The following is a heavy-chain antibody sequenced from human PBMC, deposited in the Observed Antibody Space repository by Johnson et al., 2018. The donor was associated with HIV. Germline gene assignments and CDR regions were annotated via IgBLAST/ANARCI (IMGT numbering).Heavy chain of an antibody. CDR2: ISYDGSNK. CDR3: AKEEEDAFDI. J-gene: IGHJ3*02. Sequence: QVQLVESGGGVVQPGRSLRLSCAASGFTFSSYAMHWVRQAPGKGLEWVAVISYDGSNKYHADTVKGRFTISRDNSKNTLYLQMNSLRAEDTAVYYCAKEEEDAFDIWGQGTMVTVSS. CDR1: GFTFSSYA. V-gene: IGHV3-30-3*01.